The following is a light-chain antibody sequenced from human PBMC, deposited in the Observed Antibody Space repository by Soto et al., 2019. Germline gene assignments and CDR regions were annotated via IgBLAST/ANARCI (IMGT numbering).Light chain of an antibody. CDR3: QPYYSTPLT. Sequence: DIVMTQSPDSLAVSLGERATINCKSSQSVLYSSNNKNYLAWYQQKPGQPPKLLIYWASTRESGVPDRFSGSGSGTDFTLTIRSLQAEDVAVYYCQPYYSTPLTFGGGNKVEIK. V-gene: IGKV4-1*01. CDR2: WAS. J-gene: IGKJ4*01. CDR1: QSVLYSSNNKNY.